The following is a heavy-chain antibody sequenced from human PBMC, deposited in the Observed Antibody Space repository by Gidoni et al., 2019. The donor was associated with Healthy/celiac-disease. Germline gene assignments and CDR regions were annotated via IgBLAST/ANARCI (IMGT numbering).Heavy chain of an antibody. CDR2: IYSGGST. CDR1: GFTVSSNY. J-gene: IGHJ4*02. V-gene: IGHV3-53*04. D-gene: IGHD3-10*01. Sequence: EVQLVESGGGLVQPGGSLRLSCAASGFTVSSNYMSWVRQAPGKGLEWVSVIYSGGSTYYADSVKGRFTISRHNSKNTLYLQMNSLRAEDTAVYYCASPGGSGSYYSPFDYWGQGTLVTVSS. CDR3: ASPGGSGSYYSPFDY.